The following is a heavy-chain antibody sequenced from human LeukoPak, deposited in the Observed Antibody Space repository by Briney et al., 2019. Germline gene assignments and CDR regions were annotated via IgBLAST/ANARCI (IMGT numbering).Heavy chain of an antibody. V-gene: IGHV3-30*18. CDR2: ISYNGINK. J-gene: IGHJ6*02. D-gene: IGHD2-21*01. Sequence: GGSLRLSCAGSGFTFSNYGMHWVRQAPGKGLEWVAVISYNGINKYYADSVKGRFTISRDNSKNTLYLQMNSLRAEDTAVYYCAKVFQRFTYYYGMDVWGQGTTVTVSS. CDR1: GFTFSNYG. CDR3: AKVFQRFTYYYGMDV.